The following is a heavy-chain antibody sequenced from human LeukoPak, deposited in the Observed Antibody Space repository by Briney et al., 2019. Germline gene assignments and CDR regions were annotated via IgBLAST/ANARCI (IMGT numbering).Heavy chain of an antibody. CDR1: GGSISSGGYY. Sequence: PSETLSLTCTVSGGSISSGGYYWSWIRQPPGKGLEWIGYIYYSGSTYYNPSLKSRVTISVDTPKNQFSLKLSSVTAADTAVYYCASTVPRDNWFDPWGQGTLVTVSS. D-gene: IGHD4-17*01. J-gene: IGHJ5*02. CDR3: ASTVPRDNWFDP. V-gene: IGHV4-31*03. CDR2: IYYSGST.